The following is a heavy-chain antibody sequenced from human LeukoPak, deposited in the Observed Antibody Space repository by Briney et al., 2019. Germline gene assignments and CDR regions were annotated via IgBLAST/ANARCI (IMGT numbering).Heavy chain of an antibody. CDR3: ARAPSYSGYYYYYMDV. V-gene: IGHV4-59*01. D-gene: IGHD6-13*01. CDR1: GGSISSYY. Sequence: SETLSLTCTVSGGSISSYYWSWMRQPPGKGLEWIGYIYYSGSTNYNPSLKSRVTISVDTSKNQFSLKLSSVTAADTAVYYCARAPSYSGYYYYYMDVWGKGTTVTISS. J-gene: IGHJ6*03. CDR2: IYYSGST.